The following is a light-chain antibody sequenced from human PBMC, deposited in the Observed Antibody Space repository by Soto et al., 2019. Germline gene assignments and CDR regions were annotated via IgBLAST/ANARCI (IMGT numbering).Light chain of an antibody. Sequence: EIVLTQSPSTLSLSPGEIATLSCRASQSVSSYLAWYQQKPGQAPRLLIYDASNRATGIPARFSGSGSETDFTLTISSLEPEDVAVYYCQQRSNWTFGQGTKVYIK. CDR2: DAS. CDR3: QQRSNWT. V-gene: IGKV3-11*01. J-gene: IGKJ1*01. CDR1: QSVSSY.